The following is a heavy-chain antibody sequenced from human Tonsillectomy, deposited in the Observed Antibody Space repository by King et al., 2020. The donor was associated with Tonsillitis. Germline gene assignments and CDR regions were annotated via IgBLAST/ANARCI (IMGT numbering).Heavy chain of an antibody. CDR1: GVTFSSYS. CDR3: AIYERGGATEQ. CDR2: ISSSSSYR. J-gene: IGHJ4*02. Sequence: VQLVESGGGLVKPGGSLRLSCAASGVTFSSYSMNWVRQAPGKGLEWVSSISSSSSYRYYADSVKGRFTISRDNAKNSLYLQMNSLRAEDTALYYCAIYERGGATEQWGQGTLVPVSS. V-gene: IGHV3-21*01. D-gene: IGHD5-12*01.